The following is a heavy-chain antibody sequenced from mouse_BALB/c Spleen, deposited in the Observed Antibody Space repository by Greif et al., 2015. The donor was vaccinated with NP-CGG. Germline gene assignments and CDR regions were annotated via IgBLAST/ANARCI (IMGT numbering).Heavy chain of an antibody. CDR2: IYPGSGNT. D-gene: IGHD4-1*01. CDR3: ARRTGTEAMHY. V-gene: IGHV1-84*02. CDR1: GYTFTDYY. Sequence: QVQLQQSGPELVKPGASVKISCKASGYTFTDYYINWVKQKPGLGLEWIGWIYPGSGNTKYNEKFKGKATLTVDTSSSADSMQISSLTCEDAAVYFCARRTGTEAMHYWGQGTSVTVSS. J-gene: IGHJ4*01.